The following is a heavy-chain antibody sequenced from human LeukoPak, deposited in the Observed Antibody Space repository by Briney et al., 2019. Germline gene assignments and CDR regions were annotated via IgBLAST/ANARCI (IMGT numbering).Heavy chain of an antibody. CDR2: IRYDGSNK. V-gene: IGHV3-30*02. J-gene: IGHJ5*02. CDR3: ARDLSTIYGSGSYWLDP. CDR1: GFTFSSYG. Sequence: GGSLRLSCAASGFTFSSYGMHWVRQAPGKGLEWVAFIRYDGSNKYYADSVKGRFTISRDNSKNTLYLQMNSLRAEDTAVYYCARDLSTIYGSGSYWLDPWGQGTLVTVSS. D-gene: IGHD3-10*01.